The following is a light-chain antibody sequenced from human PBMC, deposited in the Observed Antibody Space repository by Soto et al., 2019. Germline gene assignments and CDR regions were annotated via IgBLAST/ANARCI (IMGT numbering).Light chain of an antibody. CDR1: TGAVTSDYY. V-gene: IGLV7-43*01. CDR2: NTH. J-gene: IGLJ1*01. Sequence: QTVVTQEPSLTVSPGGTVTLTCASSTGAVTSDYYPNWFQQKHGPAPTSLIYNTHNRHSWTPARFSGSLLGNRAALTLSGALPEDEAEYYCMLFSGGAYVFGPGTKLTVL. CDR3: MLFSGGAYV.